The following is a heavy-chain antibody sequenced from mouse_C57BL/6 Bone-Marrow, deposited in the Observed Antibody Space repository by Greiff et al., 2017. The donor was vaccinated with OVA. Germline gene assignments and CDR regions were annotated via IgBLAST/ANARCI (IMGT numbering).Heavy chain of an antibody. V-gene: IGHV1-66*01. CDR3: AKLRHYYAMDY. CDR1: GYSFTSYY. J-gene: IGHJ4*01. D-gene: IGHD1-1*01. Sequence: VQVVESGPELVKPGASVKISCKASGYSFTSYYIHWVKQRPGQGLEWIGWIYPGSGNTKYNEKFKGKATLTADTSSSTAYMQLSSLTSEDSAVYYCAKLRHYYAMDYWGQGTSVTVSS. CDR2: IYPGSGNT.